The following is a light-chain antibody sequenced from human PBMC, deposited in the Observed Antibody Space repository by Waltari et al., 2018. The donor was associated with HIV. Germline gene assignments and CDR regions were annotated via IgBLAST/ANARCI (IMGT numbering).Light chain of an antibody. CDR2: RNN. V-gene: IGLV1-47*01. CDR3: ATWTDSLSGVV. Sequence: QSVLTQSPSASGTPGQRVTISCSGSSSNIGSNYLYWYQQLPGTAPKLLLYRNNPRPSGVPDRFSGSKSGTSASLAISGLRSEDEAHYYCATWTDSLSGVVFGGGTKLRVL. CDR1: SSNIGSNY. J-gene: IGLJ2*01.